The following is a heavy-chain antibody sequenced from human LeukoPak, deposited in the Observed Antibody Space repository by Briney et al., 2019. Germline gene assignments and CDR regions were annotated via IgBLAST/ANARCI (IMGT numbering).Heavy chain of an antibody. J-gene: IGHJ6*02. CDR1: GGSIRSYY. CDR3: ARAIPTYDFWSGYYTGPDYYGMDV. V-gene: IGHV4-59*01. Sequence: PSETLSLTCTVSGGSIRSYYWNWIRQPPGKGLEWIGYIYYSGNTNYNPSLKSRVTISVDTSKNQFSLKLSSVTAADTAVYYCARAIPTYDFWSGYYTGPDYYGMDVWGQGTTVTVSS. CDR2: IYYSGNT. D-gene: IGHD3-3*01.